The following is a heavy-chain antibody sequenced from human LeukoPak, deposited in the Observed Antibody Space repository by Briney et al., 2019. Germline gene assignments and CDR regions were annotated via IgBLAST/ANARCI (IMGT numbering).Heavy chain of an antibody. CDR1: GFTFSSYG. CDR2: IWYDGSNK. V-gene: IGHV3-33*01. CDR3: ASGRGRASDYYYGMDV. J-gene: IGHJ6*02. D-gene: IGHD3-10*01. Sequence: PGGSLRLSCAASGFTFSSYGMHWVRQAPGKGLEWVAVIWYDGSNKYYADSVKGRFTISRDNSKNTLYLQMNSLRAEDTAGYYCASGRGRASDYYYGMDVWGQGTTVTVSS.